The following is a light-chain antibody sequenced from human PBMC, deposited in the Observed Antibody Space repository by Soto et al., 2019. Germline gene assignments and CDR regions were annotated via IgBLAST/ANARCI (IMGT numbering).Light chain of an antibody. CDR3: SSYAGNNIVV. Sequence: QSVLTQPPSASGSPGQSVTISCTGNSSYVGAYNFVSWYQQHPNKAPKLMIYDVSKRPSGVPDRFSASKSGNTASLTVSGLQAEDEADYYCSSYAGNNIVVFGTGTKVTVL. V-gene: IGLV2-8*01. CDR2: DVS. CDR1: SSYVGAYNF. J-gene: IGLJ1*01.